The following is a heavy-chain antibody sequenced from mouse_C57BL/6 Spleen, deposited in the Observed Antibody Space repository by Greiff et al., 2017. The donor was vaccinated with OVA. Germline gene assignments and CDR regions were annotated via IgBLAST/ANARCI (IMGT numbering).Heavy chain of an antibody. CDR2: IDPEDGDT. Sequence: EVQLQQSGAELVRPGASVKLSCTASGFNIKDYYMHWVKQRPEQGLEWIGRIDPEDGDTEYAPKFQGKATMTADISSNTAYLQLSSLTSEDTAVYYCTSDGYYVDFFDYWGQGTTLTVSS. CDR1: GFNIKDYY. CDR3: TSDGYYVDFFDY. V-gene: IGHV14-1*01. J-gene: IGHJ2*01. D-gene: IGHD2-3*01.